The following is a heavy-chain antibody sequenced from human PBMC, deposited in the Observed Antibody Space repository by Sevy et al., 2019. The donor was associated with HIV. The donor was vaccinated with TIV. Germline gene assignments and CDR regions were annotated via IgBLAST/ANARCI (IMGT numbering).Heavy chain of an antibody. J-gene: IGHJ4*02. V-gene: IGHV3-7*03. D-gene: IGHD6-13*01. Sequence: GGSLRLSCAASGFTFSIYWMTWVRQAPGKGLEWVANIKQDGSEKYYVDSVKGRFTISRDNAKNSLYLQMNSLRGEDTAIYYCAKSLTGAGTNAQLRTFDYWGQGTLVTVSS. CDR1: GFTFSIYW. CDR3: AKSLTGAGTNAQLRTFDY. CDR2: IKQDGSEK.